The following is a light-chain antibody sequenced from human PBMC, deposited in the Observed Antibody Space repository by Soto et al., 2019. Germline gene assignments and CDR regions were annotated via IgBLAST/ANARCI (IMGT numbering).Light chain of an antibody. J-gene: IGKJ4*01. Sequence: EIVMTQSPATLSVSPGDRATLSCRASQSVDNDLAWYQQKPGQPPRLLIYDASTRATGIPARFSGSQSGTEFTLPISSLLSEDFAVYSCQQYNNWPLTFGGGTKVEIK. CDR3: QQYNNWPLT. CDR2: DAS. V-gene: IGKV3D-15*01. CDR1: QSVDND.